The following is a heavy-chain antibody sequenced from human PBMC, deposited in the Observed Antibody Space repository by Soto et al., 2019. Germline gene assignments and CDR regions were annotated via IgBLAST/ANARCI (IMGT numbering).Heavy chain of an antibody. Sequence: QVQLVESGGGVVQPGRSLRLSCAASGFTFSSYGMHWVRQAPGKGLEWVAVISYDGSDKYYADSVKGRFTISRDNSKNTLYLQMNSLRAEDTAVYYCATDLRPMTTLPTFDYWGQGTLVTVSS. CDR1: GFTFSSYG. V-gene: IGHV3-30*03. D-gene: IGHD4-17*01. J-gene: IGHJ4*02. CDR3: ATDLRPMTTLPTFDY. CDR2: ISYDGSDK.